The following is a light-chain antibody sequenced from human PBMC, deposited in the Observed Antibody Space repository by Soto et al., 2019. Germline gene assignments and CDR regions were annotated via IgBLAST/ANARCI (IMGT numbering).Light chain of an antibody. J-gene: IGKJ4*02. CDR2: AAS. V-gene: IGKV1-9*01. Sequence: DIQLTQSPSFLSASVGDGVTITCRASQGISSYLAWYQQRPGKAPKLLIYAASTLQSGVPSRFSGSGSGTEFTLTISSLQPEDWATYYCQQFNSYPTFGGGTKGEIK. CDR3: QQFNSYPT. CDR1: QGISSY.